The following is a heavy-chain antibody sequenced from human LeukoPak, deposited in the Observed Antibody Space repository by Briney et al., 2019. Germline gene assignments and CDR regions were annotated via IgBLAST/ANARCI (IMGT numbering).Heavy chain of an antibody. D-gene: IGHD3-16*01. Sequence: PSETLSLTCAVYGGSFSGYYWSWTRQPPGKGLEWIGEINHSGSTNYNPSLKSRVTISVDTSKNQFSLKLSSVTAADTAVYYCARGRGIYGYWGQGTLVTVSS. V-gene: IGHV4-34*01. CDR3: ARGRGIYGY. J-gene: IGHJ4*02. CDR1: GGSFSGYY. CDR2: INHSGST.